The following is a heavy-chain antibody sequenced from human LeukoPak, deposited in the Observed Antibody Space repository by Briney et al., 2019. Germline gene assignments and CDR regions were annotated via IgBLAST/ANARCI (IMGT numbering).Heavy chain of an antibody. D-gene: IGHD5-24*01. V-gene: IGHV3-30-3*01. CDR3: ARDGYNYARLDY. J-gene: IGHJ4*02. Sequence: GGSLRLSCAASGFTFSSYAMHWVRQAPGKGLEWVAVISYDGSNKYCADSVKGRFTISRDNSKNTLYLQMNSLRAEDTAVYYCARDGYNYARLDYWGQGTLVTVSS. CDR2: ISYDGSNK. CDR1: GFTFSSYA.